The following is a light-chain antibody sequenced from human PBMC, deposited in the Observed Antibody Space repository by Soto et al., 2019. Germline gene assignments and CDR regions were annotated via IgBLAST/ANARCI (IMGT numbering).Light chain of an antibody. CDR2: HTS. J-gene: IGKJ4*01. CDR3: QQSGSSPPVA. Sequence: EIMLTQSPATLSSFPGDRVTLSCRASQYINTRLAWYQHRPGQAPRLLIYHTSIRAAGIPARFSASGSGTDFTLTISDVQPEDFAVYYCQQSGSSPPVAFGGGTKVDIK. CDR1: QYINTR. V-gene: IGKV3D-11*03.